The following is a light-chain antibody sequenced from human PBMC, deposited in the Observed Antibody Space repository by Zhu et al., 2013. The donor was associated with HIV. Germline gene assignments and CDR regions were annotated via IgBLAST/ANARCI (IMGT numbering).Light chain of an antibody. J-gene: IGKJ5*01. CDR1: QSVGST. V-gene: IGKV3D-15*01. CDR3: KQYNHWPPVT. Sequence: DIVLTQSPGTLSLSPGESATLSCRTSQSVGSTFLAWYQQKPGQAPRLLIYGASSRATDIPDRFTGSGSGTEFTLTIDSLQSEDSGIYYCKQYNHWPPVTFGQGTRLDIK. CDR2: GAS.